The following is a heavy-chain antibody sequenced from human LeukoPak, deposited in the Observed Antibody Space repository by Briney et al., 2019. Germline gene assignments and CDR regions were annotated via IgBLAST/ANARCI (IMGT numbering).Heavy chain of an antibody. D-gene: IGHD3-16*02. CDR2: IKQDGSEK. Sequence: GGSLRLSCAASGFTFSSYWMSWVRQAPGKGLEWVANIKQDGSEKYYVDSVKGRFTISRDNAKNSLYLQMNSLRAEDTAVYYCARDVGDDYVWGSYRYQDYWGQGTLVTVSS. V-gene: IGHV3-7*01. CDR3: ARDVGDDYVWGSYRYQDY. J-gene: IGHJ4*02. CDR1: GFTFSSYW.